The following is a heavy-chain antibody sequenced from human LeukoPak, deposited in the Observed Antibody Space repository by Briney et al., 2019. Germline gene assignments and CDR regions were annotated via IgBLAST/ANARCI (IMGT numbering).Heavy chain of an antibody. Sequence: KPSETLSLTCTVSGGSISSYYWSWIRQPPGKGLEWIGYIYYSGSTNYNPSLKSRVTISVDTSKNQFSLKLSSVTAADTAVYYCARGPSDDYYYYYYMDVWGKGTTVTISS. CDR3: ARGPSDDYYYYYYMDV. D-gene: IGHD1-26*01. V-gene: IGHV4-59*01. CDR2: IYYSGST. J-gene: IGHJ6*03. CDR1: GGSISSYY.